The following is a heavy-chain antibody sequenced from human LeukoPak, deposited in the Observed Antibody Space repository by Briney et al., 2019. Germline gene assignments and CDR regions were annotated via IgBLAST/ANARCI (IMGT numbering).Heavy chain of an antibody. J-gene: IGHJ4*02. CDR3: AKLKGWYGEGYFDY. Sequence: PGGSLRLSCAASGFAVSGNYMSWVRQAPGKGLEWVSVNSDGRTYYADSVKGRFTISRDIPKNTLFLQMTSLRAEDTAVYYCAKLKGWYGEGYFDYWGQGTLVTVPS. V-gene: IGHV3-53*01. D-gene: IGHD3-10*01. CDR1: GFAVSGNY. CDR2: NSDGRT.